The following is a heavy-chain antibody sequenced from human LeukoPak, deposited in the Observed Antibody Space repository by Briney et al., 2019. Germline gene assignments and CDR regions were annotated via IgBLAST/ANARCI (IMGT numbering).Heavy chain of an antibody. CDR3: ARDLRSRGYGGKGRDTWFDP. Sequence: SAKVSCKASGGTFSSYAISWVRQAPGQGLEWMGGIIPIFGTANYAQKFQGRVTITADESTSTAYMELSSLRSEDTAVYYCARDLRSRGYGGKGRDTWFDPWGQGTLVTDSS. CDR1: GGTFSSYA. D-gene: IGHD4-23*01. J-gene: IGHJ5*02. V-gene: IGHV1-69*01. CDR2: IIPIFGTA.